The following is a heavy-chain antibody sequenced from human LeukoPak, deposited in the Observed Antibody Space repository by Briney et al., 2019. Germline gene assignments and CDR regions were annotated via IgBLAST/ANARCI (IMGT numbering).Heavy chain of an antibody. J-gene: IGHJ4*02. Sequence: GGSLRLSCVASGFPFSSYWMTWVRQAPGKGLEWVSYISGSSGIIDYADSVRGRFTISRDNAKNSLYLQMNSLRAEDTAVYYCARTYSSSWYDGWDWGQGTLVTVSS. CDR3: ARTYSSSWYDGWD. CDR1: GFPFSSYW. CDR2: ISGSSGII. V-gene: IGHV3-48*01. D-gene: IGHD6-13*01.